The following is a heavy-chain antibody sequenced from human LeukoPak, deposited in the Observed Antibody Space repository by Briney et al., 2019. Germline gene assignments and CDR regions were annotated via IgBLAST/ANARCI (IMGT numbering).Heavy chain of an antibody. Sequence: GGSLTLSSSVSGFTNCSYERKWVRQAPGKGLEWVSYISSSGTTTYFPDSVKGRFTISRDNAKNTLYLQMHSLRAEDTAIYYCVGDRALPGLDYWGQGTLVTVSS. CDR3: VGDRALPGLDY. CDR2: ISSSGTTT. J-gene: IGHJ4*02. CDR1: GFTNCSYE. V-gene: IGHV3-48*03.